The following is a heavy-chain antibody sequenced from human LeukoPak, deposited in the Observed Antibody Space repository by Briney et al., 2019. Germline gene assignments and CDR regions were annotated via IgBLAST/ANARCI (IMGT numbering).Heavy chain of an antibody. J-gene: IGHJ6*02. CDR2: INPNSGGT. CDR1: GYTFTGYY. CDR3: ARDREGTMVRGVASYGMDV. V-gene: IGHV1-2*02. D-gene: IGHD3-10*01. Sequence: GASVKVSCMPSGYTFTGYYMQWVRQAPGHGREGMGWINPNSGGTNYVQKFQGRVTMTRDTSMSTAYIELSRLRSDDTAVYYCARDREGTMVRGVASYGMDVWGQGTTVTVSS.